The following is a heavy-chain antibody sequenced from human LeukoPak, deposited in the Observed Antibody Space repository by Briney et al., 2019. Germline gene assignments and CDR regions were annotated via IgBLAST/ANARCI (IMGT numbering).Heavy chain of an antibody. CDR3: ARGGARESAAAIRDWFDP. V-gene: IGHV4-34*01. D-gene: IGHD2-2*01. J-gene: IGHJ5*02. CDR1: GGSFSGYY. Sequence: KPSETLSLTCAVYGGSFSGYYWSWIRQPPGKGLEWIGEINHSGSTNYNPSLKSRVTISVDTSKNQFTLKLSSVTAADTAVYYCARGGARESAAAIRDWFDPWGQGTLVTVSS. CDR2: INHSGST.